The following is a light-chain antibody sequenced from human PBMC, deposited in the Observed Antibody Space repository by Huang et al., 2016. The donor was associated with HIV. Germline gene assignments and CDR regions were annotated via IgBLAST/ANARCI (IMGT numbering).Light chain of an antibody. CDR2: GAS. Sequence: EIVMTQSQATLSVSPVEGATLSCSASQSISSNLAWYQQKPGQAPKLLIHGASSRASGVPYRFRGRGSGTEFTLTISSLQSEDVAVYHCQQYNNRPYTFGQGTKLEIK. CDR1: QSISSN. J-gene: IGKJ2*01. CDR3: QQYNNRPYT. V-gene: IGKV3-15*01.